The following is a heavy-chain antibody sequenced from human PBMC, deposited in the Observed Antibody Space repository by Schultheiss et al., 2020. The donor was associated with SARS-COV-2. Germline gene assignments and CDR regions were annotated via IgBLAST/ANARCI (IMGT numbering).Heavy chain of an antibody. CDR2: IYYSGST. V-gene: IGHV4-59*01. J-gene: IGHJ4*02. D-gene: IGHD3-9*01. CDR1: GGSISSYY. Sequence: SETLSLTCTVSGGSISSYYWSWIRQPPGKGLECIGYIYYSGSTNYNPSLKSRVTISVDTSKNQFSLKLSSVTAADTAVYYCARGYYDILTGYYYFDYWGQGTLVTVSS. CDR3: ARGYYDILTGYYYFDY.